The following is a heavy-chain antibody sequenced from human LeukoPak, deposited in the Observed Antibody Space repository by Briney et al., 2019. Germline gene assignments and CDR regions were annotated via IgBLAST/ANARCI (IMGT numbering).Heavy chain of an antibody. D-gene: IGHD2/OR15-2a*01. CDR3: ARISRSMVDV. CDR2: ISWDGGST. CDR1: GFTFDDYT. V-gene: IGHV3-43*01. Sequence: GGSLRLSCAASGFTFDDYTMHWVRQAPGKGLEWVSLISWDGGSTYYADSVKGRFTISRDNSKNSLYLQMNSLRAEDTAVYYCARISRSMVDVWGKGTTVTISS. J-gene: IGHJ6*04.